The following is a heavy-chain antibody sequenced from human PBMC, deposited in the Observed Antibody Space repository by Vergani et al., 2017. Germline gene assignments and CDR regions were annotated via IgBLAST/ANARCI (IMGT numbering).Heavy chain of an antibody. CDR1: GFTFSSYG. J-gene: IGHJ4*02. CDR2: ISYDGSNK. Sequence: VQLVESGGGLVKPGRSLRLSCAASGFTFSSYGMHWVRQAPGKGLEWVAVISYDGSNKYYADSVKGRFTISRDNSKNTLYLQMNSLRAEDTAVYYCANRGYRTIDYWGQGTLVTVSS. D-gene: IGHD5-12*01. CDR3: ANRGYRTIDY. V-gene: IGHV3-30*18.